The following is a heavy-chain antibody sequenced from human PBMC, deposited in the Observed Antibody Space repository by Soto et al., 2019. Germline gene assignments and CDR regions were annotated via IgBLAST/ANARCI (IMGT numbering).Heavy chain of an antibody. J-gene: IGHJ4*02. CDR2: ISAYNGNT. CDR3: ARFFGAPFFGVVLAESIDD. V-gene: IGHV1-18*04. Sequence: ASVKVSCKASGYTFTSYGISWVRQAPGQGLEWMGWISAYNGNTNYAQKLQGRVTMTTDTSTSTAYMELRSLRSDDTAVYYGARFFGAPFFGVVLAESIDDWCQGTLLTVSS. CDR1: GYTFTSYG. D-gene: IGHD3-3*01.